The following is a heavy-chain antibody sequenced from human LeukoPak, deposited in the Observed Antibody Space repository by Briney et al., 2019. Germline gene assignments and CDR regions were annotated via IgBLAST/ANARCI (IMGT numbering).Heavy chain of an antibody. V-gene: IGHV3-23*01. CDR2: ISGSGGST. Sequence: PGGSLRLSCAASGFTFSSYGMSWVRQAPGKGLEWVSAISGSGGSTYYADSVKGRFTISRDNSKNTLYLQMNSLRAEDTAVYYCAKVIAYDSSGYIPMGAFDIWGQGTMVTVSS. CDR3: AKVIAYDSSGYIPMGAFDI. J-gene: IGHJ3*02. CDR1: GFTFSSYG. D-gene: IGHD3-22*01.